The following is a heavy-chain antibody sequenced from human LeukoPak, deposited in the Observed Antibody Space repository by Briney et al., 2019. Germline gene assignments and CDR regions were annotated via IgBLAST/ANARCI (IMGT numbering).Heavy chain of an antibody. V-gene: IGHV1-8*01. CDR3: ARTTALPKRYCSSTSCPYDAFDI. CDR1: GYTFTSYD. CDR2: MNPHSGNT. D-gene: IGHD2-2*01. Sequence: ASVNDSSEAPGYTFTSYDINWVRQATGQGGAWVGWMNPHSGNTGYAQKFQGRVTMTRNTSISTAYMELSSQRSEDTAVYYCARTTALPKRYCSSTSCPYDAFDIWGQGTMVTVSS. J-gene: IGHJ3*02.